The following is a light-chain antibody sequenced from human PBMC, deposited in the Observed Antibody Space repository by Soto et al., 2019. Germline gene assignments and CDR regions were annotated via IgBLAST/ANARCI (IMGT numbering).Light chain of an antibody. CDR3: SSYSSGSTQVV. Sequence: QSALTQPASVSGSPGQSITISCTGTSSDVGGYNFVSWYQQYPGKAPKLMIYDVSARPSGVSSRFSGSKSGNTASLTISGLQAEDESDYYCSSYSSGSTQVVFGGGTKVTVL. CDR1: SSDVGGYNF. J-gene: IGLJ3*02. CDR2: DVS. V-gene: IGLV2-14*03.